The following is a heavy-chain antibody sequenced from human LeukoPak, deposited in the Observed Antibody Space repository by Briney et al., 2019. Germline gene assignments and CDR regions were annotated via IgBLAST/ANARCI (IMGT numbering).Heavy chain of an antibody. CDR2: INPNSGGT. J-gene: IGHJ6*02. D-gene: IGHD6-13*01. CDR1: GYTFTGYY. Sequence: ASVKVSCKASGYTFTGYYMHGVRQAPGQGLEWMGRINPNSGGTNYAQKFQGRVTMTRDTSISTAYMELSRLRSDDTAVYYCASVSYSSSWYYYYYYGMDVWGQGTTVTVSS. V-gene: IGHV1-2*06. CDR3: ASVSYSSSWYYYYYYGMDV.